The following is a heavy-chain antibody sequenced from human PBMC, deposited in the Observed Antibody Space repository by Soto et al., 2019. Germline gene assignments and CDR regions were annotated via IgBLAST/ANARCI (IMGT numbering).Heavy chain of an antibody. Sequence: SETLSLTCTVSDGSISSYYWSWIRQPPGKGLEWIGYIYYSGSTNYNPSLKSRVTISVDTSKNQFSLKLSSVTAADTAVYYCARLFEARGYYYYGMDVWGQGTTVTVSS. CDR1: DGSISSYY. CDR3: ARLFEARGYYYYGMDV. CDR2: IYYSGST. D-gene: IGHD3-10*01. J-gene: IGHJ6*02. V-gene: IGHV4-59*08.